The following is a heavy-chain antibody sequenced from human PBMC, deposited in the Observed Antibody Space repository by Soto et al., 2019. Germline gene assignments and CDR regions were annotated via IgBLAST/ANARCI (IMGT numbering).Heavy chain of an antibody. CDR2: IYHSGTA. CDR3: ASDRPIISAPTQEYVLEI. Sequence: SETLSLTCTVSGGSINYYYWSWIRQPPGKGLEWIGYIYHSGTADYNPSLKSRVTLSVDTAKSQFSLKMSSVTTADTAVYYCASDRPIISAPTQEYVLEIWGQGTMVTVSS. CDR1: GGSINYYY. V-gene: IGHV4-59*01. J-gene: IGHJ4*03. D-gene: IGHD6-6*01.